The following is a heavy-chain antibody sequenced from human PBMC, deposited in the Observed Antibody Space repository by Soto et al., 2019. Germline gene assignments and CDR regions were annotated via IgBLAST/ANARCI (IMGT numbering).Heavy chain of an antibody. D-gene: IGHD2-2*01. Sequence: LSQTLSLTCAISGYSVSSNSAAWNWIRQSPSRGLEWLGRTYYRSKWYNDYAVSVKSRITINPDTSKNQFSLQLNSVTPEDTAVYYCARGYCSSTSCHNWFDPWGQGTLVTVSS. V-gene: IGHV6-1*01. CDR1: GYSVSSNSAA. J-gene: IGHJ5*02. CDR2: TYYRSKWYN. CDR3: ARGYCSSTSCHNWFDP.